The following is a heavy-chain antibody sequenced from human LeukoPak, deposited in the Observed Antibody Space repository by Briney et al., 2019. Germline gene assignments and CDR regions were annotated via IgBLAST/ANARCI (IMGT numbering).Heavy chain of an antibody. CDR3: ARDKGSSPRDAFDI. V-gene: IGHV3-64*01. CDR2: ISSNGGST. Sequence: GSLRLSCAASGVTFSRHAMHWVRPPPGRGLGHVSAISSNGGSTYYAHSVKGRFTISRDNSKNSLYLHMGSLRAEDMAVYYCARDKGSSPRDAFDIWGQGTMVTVSS. CDR1: GVTFSRHA. J-gene: IGHJ3*02. D-gene: IGHD3-10*01.